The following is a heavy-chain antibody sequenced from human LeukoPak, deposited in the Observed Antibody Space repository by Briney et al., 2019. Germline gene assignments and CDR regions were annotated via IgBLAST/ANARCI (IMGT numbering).Heavy chain of an antibody. CDR2: ISYDGSNK. CDR1: GFTFSSYG. Sequence: GRSLRLSCAASGFTFSSYGMHWVRQAPGKGLEWVAVISYDGSNKYYADSVKGRFTISRDNFKNTLYLQMNSPRAEDTAVYYCAKVPEPDYWGQGTLVTVSS. V-gene: IGHV3-30*18. J-gene: IGHJ4*02. D-gene: IGHD1-14*01. CDR3: AKVPEPDY.